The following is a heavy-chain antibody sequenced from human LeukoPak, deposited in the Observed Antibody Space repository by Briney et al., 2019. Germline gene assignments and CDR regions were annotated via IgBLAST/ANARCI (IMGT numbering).Heavy chain of an antibody. CDR1: GFTFDDYG. V-gene: IGHV3-20*04. CDR2: INWNGGST. CDR3: ARTSIGGPTNY. Sequence: GGSLRLSCAACGFTFDDYGMSWVRQAPGKGLEWVSGINWNGGSTGYADSVKGRFTISRDNAKKSLYLQMNSLRAEDTALYYCARTSIGGPTNYWGQGTLVTVSS. J-gene: IGHJ4*02. D-gene: IGHD4-23*01.